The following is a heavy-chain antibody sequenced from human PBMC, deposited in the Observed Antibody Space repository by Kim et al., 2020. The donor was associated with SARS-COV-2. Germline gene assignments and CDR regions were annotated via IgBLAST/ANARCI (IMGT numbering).Heavy chain of an antibody. J-gene: IGHJ5*02. CDR1: GGTFSSYA. CDR2: IIPIFGTA. D-gene: IGHD4-4*01. CDR3: AREQSDYRHNWFDP. V-gene: IGHV1-69*13. Sequence: SVKVSCKASGGTFSSYAISWVRQAPGQGLEWMGGIIPIFGTANYAQKFQGRVTITADESTSTAYMELSSLRSEDTAVYYCAREQSDYRHNWFDPWGQGTLVTVSS.